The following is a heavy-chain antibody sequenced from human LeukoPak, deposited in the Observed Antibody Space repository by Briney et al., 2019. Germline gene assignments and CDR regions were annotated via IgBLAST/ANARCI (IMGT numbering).Heavy chain of an antibody. Sequence: GGSLRLSCAASGFTFSNYWMTWVRQAPGKGLEWVANIKQDGSEKYYVDSVKGRFTISRDSAENSLYLQMNSLRAEDTAVYYCTTKPYSTAWFFDHWGQGTLVTVSS. CDR2: IKQDGSEK. V-gene: IGHV3-7*02. CDR3: TTKPYSTAWFFDH. J-gene: IGHJ4*02. CDR1: GFTFSNYW. D-gene: IGHD6-19*01.